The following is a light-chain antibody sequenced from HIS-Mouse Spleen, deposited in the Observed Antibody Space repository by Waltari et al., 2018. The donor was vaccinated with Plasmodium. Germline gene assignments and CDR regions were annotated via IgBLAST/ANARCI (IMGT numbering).Light chain of an antibody. J-gene: IGLJ3*02. CDR2: EGS. Sequence: QSALTQPASVSGSPGQSITISCTGTSSNVGSYTLVSWYQQQPGKAPKLMIYEGSKRPSGVSNRFSGSKSGNTASLTISGLQAEDEADYYCCSYAGSSTNWVFGGGTKLTVL. CDR1: SSNVGSYTL. CDR3: CSYAGSSTNWV. V-gene: IGLV2-23*01.